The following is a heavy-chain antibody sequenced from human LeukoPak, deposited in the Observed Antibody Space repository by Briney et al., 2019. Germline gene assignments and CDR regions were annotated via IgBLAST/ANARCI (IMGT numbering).Heavy chain of an antibody. CDR2: IKQDGSEK. D-gene: IGHD3-3*01. V-gene: IGHV3-7*01. J-gene: IGHJ6*02. Sequence: GGSLRLSCAASGFTFSSYWMSWVRQAPGKGLEWVANIKQDGSEKYYVDSVKGRFTISRDNAKNSLYLQMNSLRAEDTAVYYCARKYYDFWSGYYADYYGMDVWGQGTTVTVSS. CDR3: ARKYYDFWSGYYADYYGMDV. CDR1: GFTFSSYW.